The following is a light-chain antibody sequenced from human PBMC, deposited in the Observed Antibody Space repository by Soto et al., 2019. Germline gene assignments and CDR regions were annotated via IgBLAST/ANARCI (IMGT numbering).Light chain of an antibody. J-gene: IGKJ1*01. CDR3: QQRTNWAWT. V-gene: IGKV3-11*01. Sequence: EILLTQSPATLSLSPGERATLSCRASQSVGTSLAWYQQRPGQAPKLLIYDVSYRATGIPPRFSGSGSGTDFTLTISSLEPEDFVVYYCQQRTNWAWTFGQGTKVDFK. CDR2: DVS. CDR1: QSVGTS.